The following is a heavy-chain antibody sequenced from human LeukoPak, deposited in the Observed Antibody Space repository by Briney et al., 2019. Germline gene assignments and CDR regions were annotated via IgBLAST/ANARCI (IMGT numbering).Heavy chain of an antibody. CDR1: GDSIFSSSFS. CDR3: ARRPAEEQYREYFDY. V-gene: IGHV4-39*01. J-gene: IGHJ4*02. CDR2: FYLDGRT. D-gene: IGHD1/OR15-1a*01. Sequence: TSETLSLTCTVSGDSIFSSSFSWGWVRQPPGRRLGWIGNFYLDGRTYYNPPFKSRVTIPATTSKNQFSIMLNSVRAADTAVYYCARRPAEEQYREYFDYWGQGTLVTVSS.